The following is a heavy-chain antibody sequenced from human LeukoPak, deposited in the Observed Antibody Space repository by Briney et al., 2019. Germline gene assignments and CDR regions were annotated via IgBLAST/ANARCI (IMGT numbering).Heavy chain of an antibody. CDR3: ARDRPGDYEDGEFDY. J-gene: IGHJ4*02. CDR1: GVTFSRYW. D-gene: IGHD4-17*01. Sequence: PGGSLILSCAASGVTFSRYWVLWVRRAPGRGLVWGARIHSDGSITNYADAVKGQFTISRENAQNTLYQQMNSLRAEDTAVYYCARDRPGDYEDGEFDYWGQGTLVTVSS. V-gene: IGHV3-74*01. CDR2: IHSDGSIT.